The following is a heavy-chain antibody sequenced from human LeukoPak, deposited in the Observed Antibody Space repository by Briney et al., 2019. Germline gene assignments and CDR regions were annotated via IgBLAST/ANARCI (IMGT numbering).Heavy chain of an antibody. Sequence: SVKVSCKASGGTFSSYAISWVRQAPGQGLEWMGGVIPIFGTANYAQKFQGRVTITADESTSTAYMELSSLRSEDTAVYYCAREGYDSSGSIEYFQHWGQGTLVTVSS. CDR3: AREGYDSSGSIEYFQH. CDR2: VIPIFGTA. J-gene: IGHJ1*01. V-gene: IGHV1-69*01. CDR1: GGTFSSYA. D-gene: IGHD3-22*01.